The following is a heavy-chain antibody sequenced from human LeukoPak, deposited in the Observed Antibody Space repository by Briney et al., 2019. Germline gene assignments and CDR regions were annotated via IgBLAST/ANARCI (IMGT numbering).Heavy chain of an antibody. J-gene: IGHJ4*02. Sequence: PSETLSLTCTVSGYSISSGYYWGWIRQPPGKGLEWIGSIYHSGSTYYNPSLKSRVTISVDTSKNQFSLKLSSVTAADTAVYYCARVPAAILYFDYWGQGTLVTVSS. V-gene: IGHV4-38-2*02. CDR2: IYHSGST. CDR1: GYSISSGYY. D-gene: IGHD2-2*02. CDR3: ARVPAAILYFDY.